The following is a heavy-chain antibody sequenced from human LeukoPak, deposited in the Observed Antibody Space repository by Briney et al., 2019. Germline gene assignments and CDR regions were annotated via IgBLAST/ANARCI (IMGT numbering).Heavy chain of an antibody. CDR2: IWYDGSNK. D-gene: IGHD6-13*01. Sequence: GGSLRLSCAASGFTFSSYGMHWARQAPGKGLEWVAVIWYDGSNKYYADSVKGRFTISRDNSKNTLYLQMNSLRAEDTAVYYCAKDRIAAAGTWFDYWGQGTLVTVSS. J-gene: IGHJ4*02. CDR1: GFTFSSYG. V-gene: IGHV3-33*06. CDR3: AKDRIAAAGTWFDY.